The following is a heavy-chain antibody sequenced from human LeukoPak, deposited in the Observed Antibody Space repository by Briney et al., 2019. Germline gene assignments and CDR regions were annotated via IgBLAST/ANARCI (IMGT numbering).Heavy chain of an antibody. CDR3: ARDTGYSSSWYNKGNWFDP. J-gene: IGHJ5*02. D-gene: IGHD6-13*01. Sequence: ASVKVSCKASGYTFTGYYMHWVRRAPGQGLEWMGWINPNSGGTNYAQKFQGRVTMTRDTSISTAYMELSRLRSDDTAVYYCARDTGYSSSWYNKGNWFDPWGQGTLVTVSS. CDR1: GYTFTGYY. V-gene: IGHV1-2*02. CDR2: INPNSGGT.